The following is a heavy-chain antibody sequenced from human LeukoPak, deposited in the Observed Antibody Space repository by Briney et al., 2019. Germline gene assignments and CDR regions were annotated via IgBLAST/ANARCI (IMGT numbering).Heavy chain of an antibody. CDR3: ARDRYCSGGSCYSGHCYYYYYMDV. D-gene: IGHD2-15*01. Sequence: ASVKVSCKASGYTFTGYYMHWVRQAPGQGLEWMGWINPNSGGTNYAQKFQGRVTMTRDTSISTAYMELSRLRSDDTAVYYCARDRYCSGGSCYSGHCYYYYYMDVWGKGTTVTVSS. V-gene: IGHV1-2*02. J-gene: IGHJ6*03. CDR1: GYTFTGYY. CDR2: INPNSGGT.